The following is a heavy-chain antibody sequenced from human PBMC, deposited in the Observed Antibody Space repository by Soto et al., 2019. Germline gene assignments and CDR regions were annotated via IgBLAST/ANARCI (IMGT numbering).Heavy chain of an antibody. CDR3: ARERCDKIICRPNFDY. D-gene: IGHD2-21*01. Sequence: QVQLQQWGAGLLKPSETLSLTCAVYGGSFSGYYWGWIRPPPGKGLEWIGEINHSGSTNYNPSLKSRVTISVDTSTNHFTLQLGSATAAGAAVYYCARERCDKIICRPNFDYWGQGTLVSFSS. CDR2: INHSGST. V-gene: IGHV4-34*01. CDR1: GGSFSGYY. J-gene: IGHJ4*02.